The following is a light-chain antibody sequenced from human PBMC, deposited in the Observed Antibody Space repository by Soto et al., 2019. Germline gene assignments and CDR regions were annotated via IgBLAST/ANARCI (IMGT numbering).Light chain of an antibody. CDR2: DVN. CDR1: SSDVGGYNY. V-gene: IGLV2-14*03. CDR3: SSYTRSATYV. J-gene: IGLJ1*01. Sequence: QSALTQPGSVSGSPGQSITISCTGTSSDVGGYNYVSWYQQHPGKAPKLMIYDVNNRPSGVSSRFSGSKSGNTASLTISGLQAEDEADYYCSSYTRSATYVFATGTKLTVL.